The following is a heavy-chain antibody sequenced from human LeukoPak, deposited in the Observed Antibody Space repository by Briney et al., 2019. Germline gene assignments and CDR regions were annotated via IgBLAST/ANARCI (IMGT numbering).Heavy chain of an antibody. D-gene: IGHD6-13*01. CDR3: ARDKGLAAADY. V-gene: IGHV4-39*07. CDR1: GGSISSSSYY. CDR2: IYYSGST. Sequence: SETLSLTCTVSGGSISSSSYYWGWIRQPPGKGLEWIGSIYYSGSTYYNPSLKSRVTISVDTSKNQFSLKLSSVTAADTAVYYCARDKGLAAADYWGQGTLVTVSS. J-gene: IGHJ4*02.